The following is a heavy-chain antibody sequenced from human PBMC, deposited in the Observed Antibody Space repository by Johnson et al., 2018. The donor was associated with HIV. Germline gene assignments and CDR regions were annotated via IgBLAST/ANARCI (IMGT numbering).Heavy chain of an antibody. CDR1: GFTFSSYA. D-gene: IGHD3-9*01. V-gene: IGHV3-23*04. CDR3: ASVYYDILTGYYDDALDI. Sequence: VQLVESGGGLVQPGGSLRLSCAASGFTFSSYAMSWVRQAPGKGLEWVSAISGSGGSTYYADSVKGRFTISRDNSKNTLYLQMNSLRAEDTAVYYCASVYYDILTGYYDDALDIWGQGTRVTVSS. J-gene: IGHJ3*02. CDR2: ISGSGGST.